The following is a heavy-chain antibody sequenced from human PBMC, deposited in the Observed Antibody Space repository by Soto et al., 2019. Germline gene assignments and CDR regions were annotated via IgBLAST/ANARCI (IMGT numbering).Heavy chain of an antibody. J-gene: IGHJ5*02. V-gene: IGHV3-33*01. CDR3: ARDWGSSGWYCSP. CDR1: GFTFSSYG. CDR2: IWYDGSNK. Sequence: QVQLVESGGGVVQPGRSLRLSCAASGFTFSSYGMHWVRQAPGKGLEWVAVIWYDGSNKYYADSVKGRFTISRDNSKNTLYLQMNSLRAEETAVYYCARDWGSSGWYCSPWGQGTLVTVSS. D-gene: IGHD6-19*01.